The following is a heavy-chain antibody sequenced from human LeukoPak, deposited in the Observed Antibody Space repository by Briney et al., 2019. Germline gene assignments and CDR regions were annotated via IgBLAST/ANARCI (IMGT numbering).Heavy chain of an antibody. Sequence: SETLSLTCTVSGASINSYYWSWIRQPAGKGLEWIGRMYTSGRTHYSPSLESRLTMSVDTSKNQFSLKLTSVTAADTAVYYCARGYYYDSSGYYWGYYYYMDVWGKGTTVTVSS. CDR2: MYTSGRT. CDR3: ARGYYYDSSGYYWGYYYYMDV. J-gene: IGHJ6*03. CDR1: GASINSYY. V-gene: IGHV4-4*07. D-gene: IGHD3-22*01.